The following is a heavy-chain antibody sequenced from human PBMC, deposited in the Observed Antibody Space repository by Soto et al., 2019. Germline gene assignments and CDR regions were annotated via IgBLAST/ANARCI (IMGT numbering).Heavy chain of an antibody. V-gene: IGHV1-69*13. CDR1: GGTFSSYA. Sequence: SVKVSCKASGGTFSSYAISWVRQAPGQGLEWMGGIIPIFGTANYAQKFQGRVTITADESTSTAYMELSSLRSEDTAVYYCASNYAFTTSGYFGFDIWGQGTMVTVSS. D-gene: IGHD3-22*01. CDR3: ASNYAFTTSGYFGFDI. J-gene: IGHJ3*02. CDR2: IIPIFGTA.